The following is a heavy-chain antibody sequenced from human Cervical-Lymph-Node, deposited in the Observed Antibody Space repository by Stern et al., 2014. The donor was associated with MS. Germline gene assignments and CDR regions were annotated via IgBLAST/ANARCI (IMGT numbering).Heavy chain of an antibody. Sequence: VQLVESGAEVRKPGASVKVSCKASGYTLTIFYIHWVRQDPGQGLEWMGINSPSGGRTTVAQKFQGRVTMTRDTSTRTVYMELNSLRSEDTAVYYCASGGEVDGGGVWGQGTAVTVFS. CDR2: NSPSGGRT. CDR1: GYTLTIFY. CDR3: ASGGEVDGGGV. V-gene: IGHV1-46*01. J-gene: IGHJ6*02. D-gene: IGHD1-26*01.